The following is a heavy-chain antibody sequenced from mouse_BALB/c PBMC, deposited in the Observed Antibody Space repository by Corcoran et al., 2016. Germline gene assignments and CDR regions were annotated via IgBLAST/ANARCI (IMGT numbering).Heavy chain of an antibody. Sequence: EVQLQQSGPELVKPGASVKISCKTSGYTFTEYTRHWVKKSHGKSLEWIGGVNPNNGGTSYNQKVKGKATLTVDKSSSTAYMELRSLTSEDSAVYYCARRLLRVYAMDYWGQGTSVTVSS. D-gene: IGHD1-1*01. V-gene: IGHV1-18*01. J-gene: IGHJ4*01. CDR3: ARRLLRVYAMDY. CDR2: VNPNNGGT. CDR1: GYTFTEYT.